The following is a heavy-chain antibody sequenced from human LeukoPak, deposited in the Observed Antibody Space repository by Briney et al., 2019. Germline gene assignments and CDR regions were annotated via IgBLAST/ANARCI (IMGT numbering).Heavy chain of an antibody. J-gene: IGHJ6*03. CDR1: GFTFSSYA. CDR2: ICGSGGST. D-gene: IGHD6-19*01. V-gene: IGHV3-23*01. CDR3: AKAHSSGWFYYYYMDV. Sequence: PGGSLRLSCAASGFTFSSYAMSWVRQAPGKGLEWVSAICGSGGSTYYADSVKGRFTISRDNSKNTLYLQMNSLRAEDTAVYYCAKAHSSGWFYYYYMDVWGKGTTVTVSS.